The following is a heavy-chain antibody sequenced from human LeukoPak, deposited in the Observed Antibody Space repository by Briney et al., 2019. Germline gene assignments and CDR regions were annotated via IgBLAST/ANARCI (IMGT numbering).Heavy chain of an antibody. CDR3: ARESGYYSLGY. D-gene: IGHD3-3*01. Sequence: GASVKVSCKASGYTFTVYYMHWVGQATGQGIEWMGWINPNSGGTNYAQKFQGRVTMTRDTSISTAYMELSRLRSDDTAVYYCARESGYYSLGYWGQGTLVTVSS. J-gene: IGHJ4*02. CDR2: INPNSGGT. CDR1: GYTFTVYY. V-gene: IGHV1-2*02.